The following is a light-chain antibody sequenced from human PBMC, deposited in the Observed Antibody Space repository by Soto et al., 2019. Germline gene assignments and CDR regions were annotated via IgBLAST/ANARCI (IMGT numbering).Light chain of an antibody. CDR3: QEDGSSRT. J-gene: IGKJ1*01. CDR2: GAS. Sequence: EIVLTQSPGTLSLSPGERATLSCRASQSVSSTYLAWYQKKPGQAPRLLIYGASSRATGIPDRFSGSGCGTDFTLTISRLEPEDYAVYYCQEDGSSRTFGQGTKVDVK. V-gene: IGKV3-20*01. CDR1: QSVSSTY.